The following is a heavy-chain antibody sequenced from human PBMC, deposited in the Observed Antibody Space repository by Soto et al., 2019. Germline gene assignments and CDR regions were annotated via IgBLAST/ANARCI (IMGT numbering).Heavy chain of an antibody. CDR3: ARKVIAAAGTGYFQQ. CDR2: IHYTGNT. CDR1: GGSISSMSDY. J-gene: IGHJ1*01. D-gene: IGHD6-13*01. Sequence: PXETLSLTFTVSGGSISSMSDYGGGIRQPPGKGLEYIGNIHYTGNTFYNASLKSRVTISVDTSKNQVSLKLRSVTAADTAVYYCARKVIAAAGTGYFQQWGQGAPVTVSS. V-gene: IGHV4-39*01.